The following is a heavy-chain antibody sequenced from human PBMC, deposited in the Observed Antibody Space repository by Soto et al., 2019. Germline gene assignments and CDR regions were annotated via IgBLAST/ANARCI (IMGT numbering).Heavy chain of an antibody. CDR3: ARIQNFYYYYMDV. V-gene: IGHV4-34*01. Sequence: PSETLSLTCAVYGGSFSCYYWSWIRQPPGKGLEWIGEINHSGSTYYNPSLRSRVTISVDSSKNQFSLRLSSVTAADTAVYYCARIQNFYYYYMDVWGKGTTVTVSS. CDR2: INHSGST. CDR1: GGSFSCYY. J-gene: IGHJ6*03.